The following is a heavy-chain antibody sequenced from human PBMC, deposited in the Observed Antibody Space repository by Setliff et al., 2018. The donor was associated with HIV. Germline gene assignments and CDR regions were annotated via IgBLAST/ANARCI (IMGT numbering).Heavy chain of an antibody. D-gene: IGHD6-13*01. CDR2: ISAYNGNT. CDR1: GYTFTSYG. J-gene: IGHJ3*02. Sequence: ASVKVSCKASGYTFTSYGISWERQAPGQGLEWMGWISAYNGNTNYAQKLQGRVTMTTDTSTSTAYMELRSLRSDDTAVYYCARSIAAAQGGAFDIWGQGTMVTVSS. V-gene: IGHV1-18*01. CDR3: ARSIAAAQGGAFDI.